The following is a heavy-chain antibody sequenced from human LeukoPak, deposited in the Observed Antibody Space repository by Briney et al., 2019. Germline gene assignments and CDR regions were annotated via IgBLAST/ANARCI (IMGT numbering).Heavy chain of an antibody. V-gene: IGHV3-23*01. CDR2: ISASGGHT. J-gene: IGHJ4*02. CDR1: GFTFSSYA. Sequence: GGSLRLSCAASGFTFSSYAMSWVRQAPGKGLEWVSTISASGGHTYYADSVRGRFTISRDNSKNTLSLQMNSLRAEDTAVYYCVRMVSGDYWGQGTLVTVSS. CDR3: VRMVSGDY. D-gene: IGHD2-8*01.